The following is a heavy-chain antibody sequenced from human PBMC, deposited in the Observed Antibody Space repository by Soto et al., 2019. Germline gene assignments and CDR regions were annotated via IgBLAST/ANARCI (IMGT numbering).Heavy chain of an antibody. CDR3: AADLAATDPYNWFEP. D-gene: IGHD6-13*01. J-gene: IGHJ5*02. V-gene: IGHV1-58*02. CDR1: GFTFSSCG. Sequence: QIQLVQFGPEVRKPGTPVKVSCKASGFTFSSCGIHWVRQARGQRLEWIGWIVVGSGNTNYAQKFQETVTVTRDVSTITAYMELTSLRSDDTAVYYCAADLAATDPYNWFEPWGQGTLVTVSS. CDR2: IVVGSGNT.